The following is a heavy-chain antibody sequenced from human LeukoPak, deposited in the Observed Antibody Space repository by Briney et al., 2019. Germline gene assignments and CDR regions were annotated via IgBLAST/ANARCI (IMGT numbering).Heavy chain of an antibody. D-gene: IGHD6-6*01. Sequence: SETLSLTCSLSGDSISSGVFYWSWIRQPAGKGLEWIGRIYTTGNTNYNPSLKSRVTISVDTSKNQFSLKLSSVTAADTAVYYCAGQPWGSSWGIDYWGQGTLVTVSS. CDR2: IYTTGNT. J-gene: IGHJ4*02. V-gene: IGHV4-61*02. CDR3: AGQPWGSSWGIDY. CDR1: GDSISSGVFY.